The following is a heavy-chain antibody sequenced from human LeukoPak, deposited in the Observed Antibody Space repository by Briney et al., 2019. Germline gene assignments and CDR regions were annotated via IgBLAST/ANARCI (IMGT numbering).Heavy chain of an antibody. D-gene: IGHD2-2*02. J-gene: IGHJ2*01. CDR3: ARVGCSSTSCYTIATDWYFDL. CDR1: GGSISSYY. V-gene: IGHV4-4*07. CDR2: IYTSGST. Sequence: ASEALSLTCTVSGGSISSYYWSWIRQPAGRGLEWIERIYTSGSTNYNPSLKSRVTMSVDTSKNQFSLKLSSVTAADTAVYYCARVGCSSTSCYTIATDWYFDLWGRGTLVTVSS.